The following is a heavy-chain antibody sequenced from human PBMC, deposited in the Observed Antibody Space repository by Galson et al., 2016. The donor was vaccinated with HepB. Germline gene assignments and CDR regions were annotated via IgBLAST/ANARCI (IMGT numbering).Heavy chain of an antibody. CDR1: GGSVTTYY. CDR3: ARVFPMTAVAAGLYYHPLDV. D-gene: IGHD4-11*01. Sequence: SETLSLTCSVSGGSVTTYYWGWVRRPPGKGLEWIGYVHYSGSTNYSPSLKSRVIISLDTSRNQFSLTLSSVTAAETAVYYCARVFPMTAVAAGLYYHPLDVWGQGTTVTVSS. J-gene: IGHJ6*02. V-gene: IGHV4-59*02. CDR2: VHYSGST.